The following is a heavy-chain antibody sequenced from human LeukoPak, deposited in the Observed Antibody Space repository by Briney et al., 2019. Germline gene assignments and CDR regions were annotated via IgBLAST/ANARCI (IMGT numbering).Heavy chain of an antibody. D-gene: IGHD2-21*02. CDR3: ARELRGYAFDI. CDR2: IYYSGST. CDR1: GGSISSYY. J-gene: IGHJ3*02. Sequence: SETLSLTCTVSGGSISSYYWSWIRQPPGKGLEWIGYIYYSGSTNYNPSLKSRVTISVDTSKNQSSLKLSSVTAAGTAVYYCARELRGYAFDIWGQGTMVTVSS. V-gene: IGHV4-59*01.